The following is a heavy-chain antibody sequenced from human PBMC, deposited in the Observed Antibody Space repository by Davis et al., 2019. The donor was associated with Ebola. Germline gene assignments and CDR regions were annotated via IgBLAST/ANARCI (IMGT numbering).Heavy chain of an antibody. CDR2: IYHHGTT. Sequence: MPSQTLSLTCTVSGGSINSGGYSWSCIRQSSGKGLQWIGYIYHHGTTYYNPALLGRVSISVDRSNNQFSLKLHSVTAADTAVYYCARVFDGETHFDHWGQGILVTVSS. CDR3: ARVFDGETHFDH. D-gene: IGHD4-17*01. CDR1: GGSINSGGYS. J-gene: IGHJ4*02. V-gene: IGHV4-30-2*06.